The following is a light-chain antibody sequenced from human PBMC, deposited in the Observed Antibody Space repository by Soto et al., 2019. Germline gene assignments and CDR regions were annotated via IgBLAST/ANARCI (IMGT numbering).Light chain of an antibody. CDR3: QQYGDMWT. CDR2: GAS. V-gene: IGKV3-20*01. J-gene: IGKJ5*01. Sequence: IVLTQSPGTLSLSPGERATLSCRASQSVRSSYLAWYQQQPGQAPRLLIHGASRRATGIPDRFSGSGSGTDFTLTINRLEPEDFAVYFCQQYGDMWTFGQGTRLEIK. CDR1: QSVRSSY.